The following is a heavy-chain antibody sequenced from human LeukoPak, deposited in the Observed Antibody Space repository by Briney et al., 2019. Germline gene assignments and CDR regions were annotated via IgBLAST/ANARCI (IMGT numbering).Heavy chain of an antibody. Sequence: ASVKVSCKASGYTFTSYGISWVRQAPGQGLEWMGWISAYNGNTNYAQKLQGRVTMTTDTSTSTAYMELRSLRSDDTAVYYCARGPIVVVPVAIVEEGVDYWGQGTLVTVSS. CDR1: GYTFTSYG. CDR2: ISAYNGNT. V-gene: IGHV1-18*01. J-gene: IGHJ4*02. CDR3: ARGPIVVVPVAIVEEGVDY. D-gene: IGHD2-2*02.